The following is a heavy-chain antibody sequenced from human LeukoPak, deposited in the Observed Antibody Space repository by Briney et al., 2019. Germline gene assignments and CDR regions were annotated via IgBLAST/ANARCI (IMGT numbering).Heavy chain of an antibody. V-gene: IGHV4-39*07. Sequence: SETLSLTCTVSGGSISSSSYYWGWLRQPPGKGLEWIGSIYYSGSTYYNPSLKSRVTISVDTSKNQFSLKLSSVTAADTAVYYCARGHPAGKQQLGYWGQGTLVTVSS. CDR2: IYYSGST. J-gene: IGHJ4*02. CDR3: ARGHPAGKQQLGY. D-gene: IGHD6-13*01. CDR1: GGSISSSSYY.